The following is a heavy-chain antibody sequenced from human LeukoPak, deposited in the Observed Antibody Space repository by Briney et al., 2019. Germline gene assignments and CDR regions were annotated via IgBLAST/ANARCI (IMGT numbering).Heavy chain of an antibody. CDR2: IIPIFGTA. CDR3: AIGEYSSSWYGSGAFDI. Sequence: ASVKVSCKASGGTFSSYAISWVRQAPGQGLEWMGGIIPIFGTANYAQKFQGRVTITADESTSTAYMELSSLRSEDTAVYYCAIGEYSSSWYGSGAFDIWGQGTMVTVSS. D-gene: IGHD6-13*01. V-gene: IGHV1-69*13. CDR1: GGTFSSYA. J-gene: IGHJ3*02.